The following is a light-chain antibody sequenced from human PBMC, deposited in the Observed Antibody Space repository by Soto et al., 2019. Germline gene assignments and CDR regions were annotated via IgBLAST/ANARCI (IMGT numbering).Light chain of an antibody. V-gene: IGKV3-15*01. CDR3: QQYNNWPLT. CDR2: HAI. J-gene: IGKJ4*01. CDR1: ESVSNN. Sequence: EIVMTQSPATLSVSPGERVTLSCRASESVSNNVAWYQQKPGQAPRLLIYHAITRATGIPARFSGSGSGTERTFTISSLQSEEFAIYYCQQYNNWPLTFGGGTKVEI.